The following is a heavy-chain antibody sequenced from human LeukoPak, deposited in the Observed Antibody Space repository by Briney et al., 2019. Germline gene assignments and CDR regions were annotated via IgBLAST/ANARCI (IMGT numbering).Heavy chain of an antibody. Sequence: PGGSLRLSCAASGFTFSSYWMSWVRQAPGKGLEWVANIKQDGSEKYYVDSVKDRFTISRDNSKNTVYLQMNSLRVEDTAVYYCARGLGTNYGGYCSGGSCPFYWGQGTLVTVSS. V-gene: IGHV3-7*01. J-gene: IGHJ4*02. D-gene: IGHD2-15*01. CDR2: IKQDGSEK. CDR3: ARGLGTNYGGYCSGGSCPFY. CDR1: GFTFSSYW.